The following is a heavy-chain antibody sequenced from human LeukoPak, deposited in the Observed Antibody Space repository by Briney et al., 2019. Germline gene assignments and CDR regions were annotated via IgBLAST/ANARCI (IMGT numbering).Heavy chain of an antibody. CDR2: ISGSGGST. J-gene: IGHJ6*02. Sequence: QTGGSLRLSCAASGFTFSSYAMSWVRQAPGKGLEWVSTISGSGGSTCYADSVKGRFTISRDNSKNKLYLQMNSLRAEDTAVYYCAKDPGRNPGDYNYYGMDVWGQGTTVTVSS. CDR3: AKDPGRNPGDYNYYGMDV. D-gene: IGHD1-1*01. V-gene: IGHV3-23*01. CDR1: GFTFSSYA.